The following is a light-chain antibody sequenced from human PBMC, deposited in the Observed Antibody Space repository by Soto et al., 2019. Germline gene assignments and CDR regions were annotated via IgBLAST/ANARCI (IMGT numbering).Light chain of an antibody. J-gene: IGKJ1*01. CDR3: QQYYNWPRS. Sequence: EIVMTQSPGTLSLSPGDTATLSCRASQSLGSDLAWYQQKPGQAPRLLIFAASARPTGIPARISGSGSGTEFTLTISSLRSEDFAVYFCQQYYNWPRSFGIGTKVEI. V-gene: IGKV3-15*01. CDR2: AAS. CDR1: QSLGSD.